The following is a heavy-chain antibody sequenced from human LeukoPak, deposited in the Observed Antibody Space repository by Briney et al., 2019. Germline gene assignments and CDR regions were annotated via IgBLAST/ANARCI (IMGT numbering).Heavy chain of an antibody. V-gene: IGHV3-30*03. CDR2: ISSDGGNQ. CDR1: GFTFSSFG. CDR3: VAGRLGHNWNDALDY. D-gene: IGHD1-1*01. J-gene: IGHJ4*02. Sequence: PGRSLRLSCVASGFTFSSFGMHWVRQAPGKGLEWVAVISSDGGNQYYADSVEGRFTISRDNSKNTLYLQTNSPRPEDTAIYYCVAGRLGHNWNDALDYWGQGTLVTVSS.